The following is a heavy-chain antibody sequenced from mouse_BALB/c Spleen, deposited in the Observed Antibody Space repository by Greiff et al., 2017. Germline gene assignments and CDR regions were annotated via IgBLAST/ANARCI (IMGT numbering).Heavy chain of an antibody. J-gene: IGHJ2*01. D-gene: IGHD1-1*01. CDR2: ISSGGST. V-gene: IGHV5-6-5*01. CDR1: GFTFSSYA. CDR3: ARDDYYGGDY. Sequence: EVHLVESGGGLVKPGGSLKLSCAASGFTFSSYAMSWVRQTPEKRLEWVASISSGGSTYYPDSVKGRFTISRDNARNILYLQMSSLRSEDTAMYYCARDDYYGGDYWGQGTTLTVSS.